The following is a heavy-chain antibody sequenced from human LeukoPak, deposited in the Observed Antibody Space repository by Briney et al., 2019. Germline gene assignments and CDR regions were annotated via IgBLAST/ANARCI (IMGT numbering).Heavy chain of an antibody. CDR2: ISSSSSYI. Sequence: KAGGSLRLSCAASGFTFSSYSMNWVRQAPGKGLEWVSSISSSSSYIYYAESVKGRFTISRDNAKNSLYLQMNSLRAEDTAVYYCARGVFLDYWGQGTLVSVSS. CDR1: GFTFSSYS. CDR3: ARGVFLDY. J-gene: IGHJ4*02. V-gene: IGHV3-21*06.